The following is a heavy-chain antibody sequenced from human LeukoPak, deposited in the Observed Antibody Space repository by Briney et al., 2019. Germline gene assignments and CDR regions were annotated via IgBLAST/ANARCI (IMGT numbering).Heavy chain of an antibody. J-gene: IGHJ4*02. CDR3: ASVYNSGWYNPLDY. D-gene: IGHD6-19*01. V-gene: IGHV1-18*01. CDR1: GYTFTTYG. Sequence: SSVKVSCKASGYTFTTYGISWVRQAPGQGLEWMGWISAYNGNTNSAQKLQGRVTMTTDTSTSTAYMELRSLRSDDTAVYYCASVYNSGWYNPLDYWGQGTLVTVSS. CDR2: ISAYNGNT.